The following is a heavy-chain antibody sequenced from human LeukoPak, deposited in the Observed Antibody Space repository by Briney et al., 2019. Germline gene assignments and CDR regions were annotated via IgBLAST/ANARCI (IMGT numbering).Heavy chain of an antibody. J-gene: IGHJ4*02. CDR1: GYTFAGYY. D-gene: IGHD6-13*01. CDR3: AREGQIAAAESVPDY. Sequence: EASVKVSCKASGYTFAGYYMNWVRQAPGQGLEWMGWINANSGGTNYAQKLQGRVTMTRDTSTSTAYMELSSLRSDDTAVYYCAREGQIAAAESVPDYWGQGALVTVSS. CDR2: INANSGGT. V-gene: IGHV1-2*02.